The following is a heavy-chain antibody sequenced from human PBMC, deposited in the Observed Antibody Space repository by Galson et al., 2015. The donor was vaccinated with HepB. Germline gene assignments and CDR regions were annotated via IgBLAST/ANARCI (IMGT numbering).Heavy chain of an antibody. D-gene: IGHD3-10*01. Sequence: SVKVSCKASGYTFTNFYIHWVRQAPGQGLEWVGWINPYSGATNYVQKSQDRVTMTRDTSITTVYMQLTRLKSDDTAVYYCARAVRGVNWFDSWGQGTLVTASS. J-gene: IGHJ5*01. CDR2: INPYSGAT. CDR3: ARAVRGVNWFDS. V-gene: IGHV1-2*02. CDR1: GYTFTNFY.